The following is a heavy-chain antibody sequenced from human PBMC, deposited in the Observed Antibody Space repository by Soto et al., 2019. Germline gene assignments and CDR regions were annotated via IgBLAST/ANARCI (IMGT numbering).Heavy chain of an antibody. Sequence: SSETLSLACTVSGGSISSGGYYWSWIRQHPGKGLEWIGYIYYSGSTYYNPSLKSRVTISVDTSKNQFSLKLSSVTAADTAVYYCARTGIRLPGGYYYGMDVWGQGTTVTVSS. CDR1: GGSISSGGYY. D-gene: IGHD5-18*01. J-gene: IGHJ6*02. CDR2: IYYSGST. V-gene: IGHV4-31*03. CDR3: ARTGIRLPGGYYYGMDV.